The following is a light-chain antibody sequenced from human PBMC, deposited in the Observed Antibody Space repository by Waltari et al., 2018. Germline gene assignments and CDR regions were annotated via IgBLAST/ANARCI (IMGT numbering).Light chain of an antibody. CDR1: SHNIGAGND. Sequence: QSVLPQPPSVSGAPRQRVPISCPGSSHNIGAGNDVNWYQHLTGTAPNPLIYGNTDRPSGVPDRFSGSKSGTSASLAITGLRAEDEGDYYCQSFDSNLNGGVLFGGGTKLTVL. CDR3: QSFDSNLNGGVL. J-gene: IGLJ2*01. V-gene: IGLV1-40*01. CDR2: GNT.